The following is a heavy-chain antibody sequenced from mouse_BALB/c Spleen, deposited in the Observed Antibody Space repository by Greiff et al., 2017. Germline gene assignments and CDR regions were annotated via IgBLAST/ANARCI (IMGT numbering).Heavy chain of an antibody. V-gene: IGHV5-17*02. Sequence: EVKLVESGGGLVQPGGSRKLSCAASGFTFSSFGMHWVRQAPEKGLEWVAYISSGSSTIYYADTVKGRFTISRDNPKHTLFLQMTSLRAEDTAMYYCARSDRYYDFYAMDYWGQGTSVTVSS. CDR2: ISSGSSTI. J-gene: IGHJ4*01. D-gene: IGHD2-14*01. CDR3: ARSDRYYDFYAMDY. CDR1: GFTFSSFG.